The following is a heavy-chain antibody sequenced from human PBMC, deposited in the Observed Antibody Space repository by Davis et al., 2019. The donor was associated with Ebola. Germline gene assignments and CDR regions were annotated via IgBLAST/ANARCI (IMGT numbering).Heavy chain of an antibody. CDR1: GGSISSYY. CDR2: IYYSGST. Sequence: PSETLSLTCTVSGGSISSYYWSWIRQPPGKGLEWIGYIYYSGSTNYNPSLKSRVTISVDTSKNQFSLKLSSVTAADTAVYYCARMMIGAFDIWGQGTMVTVSS. V-gene: IGHV4-59*01. J-gene: IGHJ3*02. CDR3: ARMMIGAFDI. D-gene: IGHD2-21*01.